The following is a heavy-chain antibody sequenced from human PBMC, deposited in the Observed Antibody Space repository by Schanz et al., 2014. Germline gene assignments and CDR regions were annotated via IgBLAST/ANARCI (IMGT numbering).Heavy chain of an antibody. D-gene: IGHD3-22*01. CDR3: AKEDRNHNSDYVY. Sequence: VQLVESGGGLVQPGGSLRLSCAASGFTFGNFFMSWVRQAPGKGLEWVAYIRFDASAKYYADSVRGRFTISRDDSKNTLYLQMNSLRPEDTAVYYCAKEDRNHNSDYVYWGQGTLVTVSS. J-gene: IGHJ4*02. CDR2: IRFDASAK. CDR1: GFTFGNFF. V-gene: IGHV3-30*02.